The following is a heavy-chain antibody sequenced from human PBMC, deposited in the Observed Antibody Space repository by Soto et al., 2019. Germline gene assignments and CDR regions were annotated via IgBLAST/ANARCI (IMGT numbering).Heavy chain of an antibody. J-gene: IGHJ4*02. D-gene: IGHD2-2*01. CDR3: ARSGPDRYCSTTSWRVFDY. V-gene: IGHV1-8*01. CDR1: GYTFTSYD. Sequence: QVQLVQSGAEVKKPGASVKVSCKASGYTFTSYDINWVRQATGQGLEWMGWMNPNTGNTDFAQKFQGRVTMTRNNSISTAYMELGRLRSEDTAVYYCARSGPDRYCSTTSWRVFDYWGQGTLVTVSS. CDR2: MNPNTGNT.